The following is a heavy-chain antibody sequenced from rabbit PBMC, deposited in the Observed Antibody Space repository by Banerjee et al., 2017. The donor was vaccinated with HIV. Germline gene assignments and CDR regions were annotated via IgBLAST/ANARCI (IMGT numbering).Heavy chain of an antibody. Sequence: QEQLEESGGDLVKPEGSLTLTCTASGFSFSSSYWICWVRQAPGKGLEWIACIYAGSTGSTYYASWAKGRFTISKTSSTAMSLQMTSLTAADTATYFCAMINSEYTYDLWGPGTLVTVS. V-gene: IGHV1S45*01. CDR2: IYAGSTGST. CDR1: GFSFSSSYW. D-gene: IGHD8-1*01. CDR3: AMINSEYTYDL. J-gene: IGHJ4*01.